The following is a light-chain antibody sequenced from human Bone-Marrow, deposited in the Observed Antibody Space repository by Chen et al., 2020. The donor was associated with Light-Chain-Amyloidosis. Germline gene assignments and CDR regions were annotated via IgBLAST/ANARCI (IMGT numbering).Light chain of an antibody. Sequence: IVMTXXPISLTVTPGEPAXXSCSYXQSLQXDRNXYNYLXWYLQKPGQXSQLLIYLSSNRASGVPDXFSGXGSGTXXTLXIRRVXXEDVGXYYCMQVLQXPRLTFGGGTKVEIK. CDR2: LSS. CDR1: QSLQXDRNXYNY. V-gene: IGKV2-28*01. CDR3: MQVLQXPRLT. J-gene: IGKJ4*01.